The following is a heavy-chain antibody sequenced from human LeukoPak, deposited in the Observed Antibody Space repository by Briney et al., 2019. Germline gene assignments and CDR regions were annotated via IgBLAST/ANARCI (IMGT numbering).Heavy chain of an antibody. Sequence: ASETLSLTCIVSGGSISTNTYYWGWIRLPPGKGLEWIGEIHHRGTTYYNPSLRSRVTISVDTSKNQFSLRLTSVTAADTAVYYCTTRSLGYFDYWGQGTLVTVSS. CDR3: TTRSLGYFDY. V-gene: IGHV4-39*07. D-gene: IGHD2-2*01. CDR1: GGSISTNTYY. CDR2: IHHRGTT. J-gene: IGHJ4*02.